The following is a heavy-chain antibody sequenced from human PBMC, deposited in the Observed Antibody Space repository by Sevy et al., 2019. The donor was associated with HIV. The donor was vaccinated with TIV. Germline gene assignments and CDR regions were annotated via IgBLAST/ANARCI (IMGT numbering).Heavy chain of an antibody. CDR1: GYTFTDYR. Sequence: ASVKVSCKVYGYTFTDYRINWVRQAPGQGLEWMGWISPYNGDRNYAQRFQGRVSMTTDTSTTTGYMELRSLRSDDTAVYYCARDSCRGGSCYQSGVYWGQGTLVTVSS. D-gene: IGHD2-15*01. CDR2: ISPYNGDR. J-gene: IGHJ4*02. CDR3: ARDSCRGGSCYQSGVY. V-gene: IGHV1-18*01.